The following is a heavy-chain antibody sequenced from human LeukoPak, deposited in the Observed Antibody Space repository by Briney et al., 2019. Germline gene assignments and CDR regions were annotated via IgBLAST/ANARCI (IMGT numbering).Heavy chain of an antibody. V-gene: IGHV4-4*07. CDR1: GGSISSFK. J-gene: IGHJ4*02. CDR3: ARASDYYLAAFDY. CDR2: IHASGNT. Sequence: SETLSLTCTVSGGSISSFKWTWMRQFAGKGLEWIGHIHASGNTNYNPSLGSRVTMSVDSSKNEFSLKLSSVTAADTAFYYCARASDYYLAAFDYWGQGTLVTVSS. D-gene: IGHD4-17*01.